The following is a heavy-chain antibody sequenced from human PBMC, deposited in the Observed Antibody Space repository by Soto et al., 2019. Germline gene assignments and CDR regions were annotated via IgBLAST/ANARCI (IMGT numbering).Heavy chain of an antibody. J-gene: IGHJ6*02. Sequence: QVRLVQSGAEVKKPGSSVNLSCKASGGTFSNLAINWVRQAPGQGLEWMGGITPLLGAADYAQKFQGSVSILSDESTTTVYMELRSLKSDDTAMYYCATDGQIPLFGVASAPYAMDVWGQGTTVTVSS. CDR1: GGTFSNLA. V-gene: IGHV1-69*05. CDR3: ATDGQIPLFGVASAPYAMDV. D-gene: IGHD3-3*01. CDR2: ITPLLGAA.